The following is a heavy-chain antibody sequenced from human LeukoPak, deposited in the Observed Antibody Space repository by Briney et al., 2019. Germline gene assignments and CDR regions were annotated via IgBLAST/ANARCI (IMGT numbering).Heavy chain of an antibody. V-gene: IGHV4-39*07. CDR2: IYYSGST. D-gene: IGHD1-14*01. J-gene: IGHJ5*02. CDR3: ARVKRYITAANWFDP. CDR1: GGFISSSSYY. Sequence: PSETLSLTCTVSGGFISSSSYYWGWIRQPPGKGLEWIGSIYYSGSTYYKPSLKSRVTISVDTSKNQFSLKLSSVTAADTAVYYCARVKRYITAANWFDPWGQGTLVTVSS.